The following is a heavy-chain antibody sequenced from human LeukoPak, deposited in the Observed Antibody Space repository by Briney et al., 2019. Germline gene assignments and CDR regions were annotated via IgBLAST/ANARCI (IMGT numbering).Heavy chain of an antibody. CDR3: ARGLAAEPYYYYYGMDV. CDR1: GYTFTSYD. Sequence: GASVKVSCKASGYTFTSYDINWVRQATGQGLEWMGWMNPNSGNTGYAQKFQGRVTMTRNTTISTAYMELSSLRSEDTAVYYCARGLAAEPYYYYYGMDVWGQGTTVTVSS. J-gene: IGHJ6*02. D-gene: IGHD6-13*01. CDR2: MNPNSGNT. V-gene: IGHV1-8*01.